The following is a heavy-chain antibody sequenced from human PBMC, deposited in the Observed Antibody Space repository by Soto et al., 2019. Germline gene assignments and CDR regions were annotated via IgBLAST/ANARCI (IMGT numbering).Heavy chain of an antibody. CDR2: INHSGST. CDR1: GGSFSGYY. J-gene: IGHJ6*02. D-gene: IGHD2-15*01. CDR3: ARDSCSGGSCYWKDYGMDV. V-gene: IGHV4-34*01. Sequence: PSETLSLTCAVYGGSFSGYYWSWIRQPPGKGLEWIGEINHSGSTNYNPSLKSRVTISVDMSKNQFSLKLSSVTAADTAVYYCARDSCSGGSCYWKDYGMDVWGQGTTVTVSS.